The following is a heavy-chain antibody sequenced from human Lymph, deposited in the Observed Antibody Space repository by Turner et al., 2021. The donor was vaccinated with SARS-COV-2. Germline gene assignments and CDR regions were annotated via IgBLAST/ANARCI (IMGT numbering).Heavy chain of an antibody. CDR1: GYPFTGYY. D-gene: IGHD3-3*01. CDR3: ARDVERYNDFWSGYSGGYGLDV. V-gene: IGHV1-2*02. Sequence: QVQLVQAGAEVKKPGAPVKVSCKASGYPFTGYYMHWVRQAPGQGLEWMGWINPNSGGTNYAQKFQGRVTMTRDTSISTAYMELSRLRSDDTAVYYCARDVERYNDFWSGYSGGYGLDVWGQGTTVTVSS. J-gene: IGHJ6*02. CDR2: INPNSGGT.